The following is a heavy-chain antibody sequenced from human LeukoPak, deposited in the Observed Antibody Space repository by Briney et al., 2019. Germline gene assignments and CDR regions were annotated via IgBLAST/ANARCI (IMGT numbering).Heavy chain of an antibody. Sequence: GGSLRLSCAASGFIFSSYGMHWVRQAPGKGLEWVAFIRYDGSNKYYADSVKGRFTISRDNSKNTLYLQMNSLRAEDTAVYYCAKENRIVVRDAFDIWGQGTMVTVSS. CDR1: GFIFSSYG. V-gene: IGHV3-30*02. D-gene: IGHD3-22*01. CDR3: AKENRIVVRDAFDI. J-gene: IGHJ3*02. CDR2: IRYDGSNK.